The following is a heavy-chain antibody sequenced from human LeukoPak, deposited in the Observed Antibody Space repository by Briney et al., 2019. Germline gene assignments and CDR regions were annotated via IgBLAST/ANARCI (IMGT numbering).Heavy chain of an antibody. CDR2: INHSGST. Sequence: SETLSLTCAVYGGSFSDYYWSWIRQPPGKGLEWIGKINHSGSTNYNPSLKSRVTISVDTSKNQFSLEVSAVTAADTAVYYCARGEGARDGYNYEGPFYFDYWGQGTLVTVSS. J-gene: IGHJ4*02. V-gene: IGHV4-34*01. CDR1: GGSFSDYY. CDR3: ARGEGARDGYNYEGPFYFDY. D-gene: IGHD5-24*01.